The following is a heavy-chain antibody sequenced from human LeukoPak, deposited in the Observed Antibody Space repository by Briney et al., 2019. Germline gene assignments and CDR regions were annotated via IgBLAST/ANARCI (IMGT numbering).Heavy chain of an antibody. CDR1: GGSFSGYY. Sequence: SETLSLTCAVYGGSFSGYYWSWIRQPPGKGLEWIGEINHSGSTNYNPSLKSRVTISVDTSKNQFSLKLSSATAADTAVYYCARRLITMVRGVIITRGYYFDYWGQGTLVTVSS. D-gene: IGHD3-10*01. J-gene: IGHJ4*02. CDR2: INHSGST. CDR3: ARRLITMVRGVIITRGYYFDY. V-gene: IGHV4-34*01.